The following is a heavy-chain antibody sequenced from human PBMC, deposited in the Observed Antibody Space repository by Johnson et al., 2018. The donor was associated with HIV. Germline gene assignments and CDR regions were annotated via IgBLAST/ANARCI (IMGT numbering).Heavy chain of an antibody. CDR2: INWDGGRR. CDR1: GFMFGDYD. CDR3: ARGFSSSSSSWKGAFDI. Sequence: VQLVESGGGVLRRGGSLRLSCEGVGFMFGDYDMTWVRQVPGKGLEWGSGINWDGGRRGYAESVKGRFPISRDKAKNSLYLQMNSLRAEDTALYYCARGFSSSSSSWKGAFDIWGQGTMVTVSS. J-gene: IGHJ3*02. V-gene: IGHV3-20*04. D-gene: IGHD6-13*01.